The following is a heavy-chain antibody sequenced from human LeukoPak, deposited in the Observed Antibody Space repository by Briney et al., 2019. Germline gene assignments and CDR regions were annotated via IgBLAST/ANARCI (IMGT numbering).Heavy chain of an antibody. CDR1: GGTFSSYA. CDR3: ARGYIVGVPWGDNWFDP. D-gene: IGHD1-26*01. V-gene: IGHV1-69*13. J-gene: IGHJ5*02. Sequence: ASVKVSCKASGGTFSSYAISWVRQAPGQGLEWMGGIIPIFGTANYAQKSQGRVTITADESTSTAYMELSSLRSEDTAVYYCARGYIVGVPWGDNWFDPWGQGTLVTVSS. CDR2: IIPIFGTA.